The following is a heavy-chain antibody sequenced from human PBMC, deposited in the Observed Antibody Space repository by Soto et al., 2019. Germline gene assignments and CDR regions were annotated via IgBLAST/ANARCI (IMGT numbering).Heavy chain of an antibody. V-gene: IGHV4-59*08. D-gene: IGHD5-12*01. CDR3: ARHQDIVATPTEVDY. CDR1: GGSISSYY. CDR2: IYYSGST. Sequence: SETLSLTCTVSGGSISSYYWSWIRQPPGKGLEWIGYIYYSGSTNYNPSLKSRVTISVDTSKTQFSLKLSPVTAAYTAVYYCARHQDIVATPTEVDYWGQGTLVTVSS. J-gene: IGHJ4*02.